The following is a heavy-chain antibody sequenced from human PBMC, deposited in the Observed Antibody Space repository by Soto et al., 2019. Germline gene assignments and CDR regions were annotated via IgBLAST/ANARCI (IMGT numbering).Heavy chain of an antibody. V-gene: IGHV3-33*08. CDR3: ARAPYSSSSTVYFDY. J-gene: IGHJ4*02. CDR2: IWYDGSNK. Sequence: GGSLRLSCAASGFTFSSYGMHWVRQAPGKGLEWVAVIWYDGSNKYYADSVKGRFTISRDNSKNTLYLQMNSLRAEDTAVYYCARAPYSSSSTVYFDYWGQGTLVTVSS. CDR1: GFTFSSYG. D-gene: IGHD6-6*01.